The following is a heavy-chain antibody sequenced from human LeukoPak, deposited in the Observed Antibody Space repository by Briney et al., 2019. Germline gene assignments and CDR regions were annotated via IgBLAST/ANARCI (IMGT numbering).Heavy chain of an antibody. CDR2: TGTAGDT. D-gene: IGHD2-8*01. CDR1: GFTFSTYD. J-gene: IGHJ4*02. Sequence: GGSLRLSCAASGFTFSTYDFHWVPHTTGKGLEWVSATGTAGDTWYSGSVKGRFTISRENAKSSMYLQMNSLRVGDTAVYYCARQNRNGFDYWGQGTLGTVSA. CDR3: ARQNRNGFDY. V-gene: IGHV3-13*01.